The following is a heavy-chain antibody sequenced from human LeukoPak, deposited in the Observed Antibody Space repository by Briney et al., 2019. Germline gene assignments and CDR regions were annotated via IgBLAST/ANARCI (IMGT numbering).Heavy chain of an antibody. CDR2: ITSSSSYI. CDR1: GFTFSSYS. CDR3: AKPYSSSSRGGHY. Sequence: PGGSLRLSCAASGFTFSSYSMNWVRQAPGKGLEWVSSITSSSSYIYYADSVKGRFTISRDNAKNSLYLQMNTLRAEDTAVYYCAKPYSSSSRGGHYWGQGTLVTVSS. V-gene: IGHV3-21*04. D-gene: IGHD6-6*01. J-gene: IGHJ4*02.